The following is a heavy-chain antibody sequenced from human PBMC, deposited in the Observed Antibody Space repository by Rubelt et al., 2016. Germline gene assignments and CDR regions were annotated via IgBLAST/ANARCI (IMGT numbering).Heavy chain of an antibody. V-gene: IGHV4-59*12. CDR2: IHHSGAT. CDR1: GGSISSYY. J-gene: IGHJ5*02. CDR3: ARGNRVSMIVTIISDWFDP. D-gene: IGHD3-22*01. Sequence: QVQLQESGPGLVKPSETLSLTCTVSGGSISSYYWSWIRQPPGKGLEWIGEIHHSGATNYNPSLKSRVTMSGDTSKNQFSLKLTSVPAADTAAYFWARGNRVSMIVTIISDWFDPWGQGTPVTVS.